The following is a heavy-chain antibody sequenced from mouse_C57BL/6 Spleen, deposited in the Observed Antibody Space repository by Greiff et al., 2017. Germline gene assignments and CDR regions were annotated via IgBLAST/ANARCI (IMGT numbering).Heavy chain of an antibody. D-gene: IGHD1-1*01. CDR3: ASLHYYGSSPFAD. CDR2: IDPSDSYT. V-gene: IGHV1-69*01. CDR1: GYTFTSYW. Sequence: QVQLQQPGAELVMPGASVKLSCKASGYTFTSYWMHWVKQRPGQGLEWIGEIDPSDSYTNYNQKFKGKSTLTVDKSSSTAYMQLSSLTSEDSAVYYCASLHYYGSSPFADWGQGTLVTVSA. J-gene: IGHJ3*01.